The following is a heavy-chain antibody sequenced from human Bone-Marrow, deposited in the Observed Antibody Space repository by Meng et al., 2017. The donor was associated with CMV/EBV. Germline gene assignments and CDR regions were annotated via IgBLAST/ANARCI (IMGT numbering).Heavy chain of an antibody. CDR2: ISYDGSNK. CDR1: GFTFSSYA. V-gene: IGHV3-30*04. CDR3: ARDYTGVTMIVVVIPSDYYYGMDV. D-gene: IGHD3-22*01. J-gene: IGHJ6*02. Sequence: GGSLRLSCAASGFTFSSYAMHWVRQAPGKGLEWVAVISYDGSNKYYADSVKGRFTISRDNSKNTLYLQMNSLRAEDTAVYYCARDYTGVTMIVVVIPSDYYYGMDVWGQGTTVTVSS.